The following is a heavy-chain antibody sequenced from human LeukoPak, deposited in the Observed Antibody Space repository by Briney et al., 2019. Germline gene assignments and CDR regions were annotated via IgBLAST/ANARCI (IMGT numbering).Heavy chain of an antibody. CDR3: ARDQRPDYEILIGFYRFDY. CDR2: ISSTSGYI. V-gene: IGHV3-21*01. J-gene: IGHJ4*02. D-gene: IGHD3-9*01. CDR1: GLSFSSYT. Sequence: GGSLRLSCAPSGLSFSSYTIHWVRQAPGKGLEWVSSISSTSGYIHYADSVKGRFSISRDNAKNLVHLEMDILRADDTAVYYCARDQRPDYEILIGFYRFDYWGQGTLVTVSS.